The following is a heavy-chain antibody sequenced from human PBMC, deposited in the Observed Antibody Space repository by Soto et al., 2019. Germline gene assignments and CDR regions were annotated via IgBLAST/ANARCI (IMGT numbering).Heavy chain of an antibody. CDR1: GGSISSYS. CDR3: ARDLANYFDY. V-gene: IGHV4-59*01. CDR2: IFNSGST. J-gene: IGHJ4*02. Sequence: SETLSLTCTVSGGSISSYSWSWIRQPPGKGLEWIGYIFNSGSTNYNPSLKRRVTISVDTSKKQFSLKLTSVTAADTAVYYCARDLANYFDYWGQGALVTVSS.